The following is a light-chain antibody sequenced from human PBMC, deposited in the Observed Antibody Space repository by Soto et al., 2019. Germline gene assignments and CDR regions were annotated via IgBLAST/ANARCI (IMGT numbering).Light chain of an antibody. J-gene: IGLJ2*01. CDR1: NSNIESNA. V-gene: IGLV1-44*01. CDR2: SNN. CDR3: AAWDDSLNGPVV. Sequence: QSVLTQPPSASGTPGQRVTISCSGSNSNIESNAVNWYRQLPGTAPKLLIYSNNQRPSGVPDRFSGSKSGTSASLAISGLQSEDEADYYCAAWDDSLNGPVVFGGGTEVTVL.